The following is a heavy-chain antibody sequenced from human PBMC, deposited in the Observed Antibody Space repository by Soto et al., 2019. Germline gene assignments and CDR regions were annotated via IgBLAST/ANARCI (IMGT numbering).Heavy chain of an antibody. CDR2: IIPIFGTA. V-gene: IGHV1-69*13. D-gene: IGHD5-18*01. Sequence: SVKVSCKASGGTFSSYAISWVRQAPGQGLEWMGGIIPIFGTANYAQKFQGRVTITADESTSTAYMELSSLRSEDTAVYYCARGLGTAMVSRAFYYYGMDVWGQGTTVTVSS. J-gene: IGHJ6*02. CDR1: GGTFSSYA. CDR3: ARGLGTAMVSRAFYYYGMDV.